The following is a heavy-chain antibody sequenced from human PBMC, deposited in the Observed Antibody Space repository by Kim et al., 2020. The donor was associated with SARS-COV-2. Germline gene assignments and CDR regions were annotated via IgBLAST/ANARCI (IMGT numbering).Heavy chain of an antibody. CDR1: GFTFSSYG. J-gene: IGHJ4*02. D-gene: IGHD6-13*01. CDR2: IWYDGSNK. V-gene: IGHV3-33*01. Sequence: GGSLRLSCAASGFTFSSYGMHWVRQAPGKGLEWVAVIWYDGSNKYYADSVKGRFTISRDNSKNTLYLQMNSLRAEDTAVYYCARDWDIAAAVNYFDYWGQGTLVTVSX. CDR3: ARDWDIAAAVNYFDY.